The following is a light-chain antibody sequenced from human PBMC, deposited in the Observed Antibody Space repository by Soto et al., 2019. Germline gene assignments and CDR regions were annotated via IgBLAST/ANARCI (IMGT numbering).Light chain of an antibody. CDR3: QQYYSYPRG. CDR2: AAS. Sequence: AIRMTQSPSSLSASTGDRVTITCRASQGISSYLAWYQQKPGKAPKLLIYAASTLQSGVPSRFSGSGSGTDFTLTISCLQSEDFATYCYQQYYSYPRGFGQGTKVEIK. J-gene: IGKJ1*01. CDR1: QGISSY. V-gene: IGKV1-8*01.